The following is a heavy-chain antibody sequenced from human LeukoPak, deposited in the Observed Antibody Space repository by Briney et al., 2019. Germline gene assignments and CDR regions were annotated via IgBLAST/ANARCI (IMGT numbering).Heavy chain of an antibody. CDR2: IRYDGSNK. J-gene: IGHJ3*02. V-gene: IGHV3-30*02. Sequence: GGSLRLSCAASGFTFSSYGMHWVRQAPGKGLEWVAFIRYDGSNKYYADSVRGRFTISRDSAGNTLYLQMNSLRVEDTAVYYCARDDSGPQAFDMWGQGTMVTVSS. CDR3: ARDDSGPQAFDM. CDR1: GFTFSSYG. D-gene: IGHD4/OR15-4a*01.